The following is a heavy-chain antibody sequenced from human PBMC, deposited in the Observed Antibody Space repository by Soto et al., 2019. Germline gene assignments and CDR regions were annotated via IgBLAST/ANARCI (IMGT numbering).Heavy chain of an antibody. CDR1: GFIFTDYS. CDR2: ISGSGGST. V-gene: IGHV3-23*01. D-gene: IGHD5-18*01. CDR3: AKDPYAAMIRYYFDF. Sequence: GGSLRLSCEASGFIFTDYSTTWIRQAPGKGLEWVSAISGSGGSTYYADSVKGRFTISRDNSKNTLYLQMNSLRAEDTAIYYCAKDPYAAMIRYYFDFWGHGTQVTVSS. J-gene: IGHJ4*01.